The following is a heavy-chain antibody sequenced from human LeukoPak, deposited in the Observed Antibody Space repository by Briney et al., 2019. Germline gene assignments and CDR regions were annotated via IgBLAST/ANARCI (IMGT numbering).Heavy chain of an antibody. D-gene: IGHD3-10*01. CDR1: GGSVSSGDYY. CDR2: VYYSGSA. CDR3: AREFLGFGELWGWFDP. J-gene: IGHJ5*02. V-gene: IGHV4-30-4*01. Sequence: SETLSLTCSVSGGSVSSGDYYWSWVRQPPGKGLEWIGYVYYSGSAHYNPSLKSRVTISVDRSKNQFSLKLSSVTAADTAVYYCAREFLGFGELWGWFDPWGQGTLVTVSS.